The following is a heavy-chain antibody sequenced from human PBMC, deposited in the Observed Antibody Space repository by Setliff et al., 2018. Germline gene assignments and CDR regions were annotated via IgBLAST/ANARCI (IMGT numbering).Heavy chain of an antibody. CDR3: ARDYTYYDFWSGPSSDAFDI. CDR2: ISSSSSTI. V-gene: IGHV3-48*01. Sequence: PGGSLRLSCAASGFTFSTYEMNWVRQAPGKGLEWVSSISSSSSTIYYADSVKGRFTISRDNAKNSLYLQMNSLRAEDTAVYYCARDYTYYDFWSGPSSDAFDIWGQGTMVTVSS. CDR1: GFTFSTYE. J-gene: IGHJ3*02. D-gene: IGHD3-3*01.